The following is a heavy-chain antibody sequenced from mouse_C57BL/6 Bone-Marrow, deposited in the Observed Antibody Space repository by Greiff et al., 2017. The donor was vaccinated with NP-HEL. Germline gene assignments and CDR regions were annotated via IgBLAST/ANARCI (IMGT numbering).Heavy chain of an antibody. CDR1: GYTFTSYT. CDR3: ERHYYGSSYPAWFAY. J-gene: IGHJ3*01. V-gene: IGHV1-4*01. CDR2: INPSSGYT. D-gene: IGHD1-1*01. Sequence: QVQLQQSGAELARPGASVKMSCKASGYTFTSYTMHWVKQRPGQGLEWIGYINPSSGYTKYNQKFKDKATLTADKSSSTAYMQLSSLRSEDSADYYGERHYYGSSYPAWFAYWGQGTLVTVSA.